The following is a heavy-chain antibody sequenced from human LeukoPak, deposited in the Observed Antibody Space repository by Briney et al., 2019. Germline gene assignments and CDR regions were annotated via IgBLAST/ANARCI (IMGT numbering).Heavy chain of an antibody. J-gene: IGHJ4*02. D-gene: IGHD4-17*01. CDR1: GYTFTSYY. Sequence: ASVKVSCKASGYTFTSYYMHWVRQAPGQGLGWLGIINPSGGSTSYAQKCQGRVTMTRDTSTSTVYMELSSLRSEDTAVYYCASSRETTVTPNLDYWGQGTLVTVSS. CDR3: ASSRETTVTPNLDY. CDR2: INPSGGST. V-gene: IGHV1-46*03.